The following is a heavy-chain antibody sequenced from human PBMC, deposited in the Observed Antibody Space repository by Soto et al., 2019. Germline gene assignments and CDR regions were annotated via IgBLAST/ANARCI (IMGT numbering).Heavy chain of an antibody. CDR2: IKTKTYGEAI. V-gene: IGHV3-15*07. CDR3: TAGPFHDTSSVDY. J-gene: IGHJ4*02. Sequence: EVQLVESGGGLVKPGGSLRLSCAASGFTFSNAWMNWVRQARGRGLEWVGRIKTKTYGEAIDYAAPVKGRVTITRDDSKNTLYLQMNSLKTEGTAVYYCTAGPFHDTSSVDYWGQGTLVTVSS. CDR1: GFTFSNAW. D-gene: IGHD3-22*01.